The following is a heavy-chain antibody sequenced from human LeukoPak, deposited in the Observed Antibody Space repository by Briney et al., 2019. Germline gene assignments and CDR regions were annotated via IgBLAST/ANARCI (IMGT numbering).Heavy chain of an antibody. V-gene: IGHV5-51*01. CDR2: IYPGDSDT. CDR3: ARYCYGSGSAQHGFDP. J-gene: IGHJ5*02. D-gene: IGHD3-10*01. CDR1: GYSFTSYW. Sequence: GESLKISCKGSGYSFTSYWIGWVRQMPGKGLEWMGIIYPGDSDTRYSPSFQGQVTISADKSISTAYLQWSSLKASDTAMYYCARYCYGSGSAQHGFDPWGQGTLVTVSS.